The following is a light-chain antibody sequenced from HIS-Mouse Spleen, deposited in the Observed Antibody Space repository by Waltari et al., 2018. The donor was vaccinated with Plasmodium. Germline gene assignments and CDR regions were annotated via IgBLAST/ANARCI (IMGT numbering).Light chain of an antibody. CDR3: NSRDSSGNHLV. V-gene: IGLV3-19*01. CDR1: SLRSYY. J-gene: IGLJ2*01. Sequence: SSELTQDPAVSVALGQTVRITCQGDSLRSYYASWDQQKPGQAPVLVIYGKNNRPSGMPDRFSGSSSGNTASLTITGAQAEDEADYYCNSRDSSGNHLVFGGGTKLTVL. CDR2: GKN.